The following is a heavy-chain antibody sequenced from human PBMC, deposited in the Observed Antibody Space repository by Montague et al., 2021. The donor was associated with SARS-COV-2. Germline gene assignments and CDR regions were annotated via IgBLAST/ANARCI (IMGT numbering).Heavy chain of an antibody. Sequence: SETLSLTCSVSGGSFNNYYWSWIRQPAGKGLEWIGRIYPTGSTNDNPSLISGSTNYNPSLKGRVSMSLDTSNNQFSLTVTSVTAADTAVYYCARESLEVVDYWGQGTLVTVSS. D-gene: IGHD2-2*01. CDR3: ARESLEVVDY. CDR2: IYPTGSTNDNPSLISGST. J-gene: IGHJ4*02. V-gene: IGHV4-4*07. CDR1: GGSFNNYY.